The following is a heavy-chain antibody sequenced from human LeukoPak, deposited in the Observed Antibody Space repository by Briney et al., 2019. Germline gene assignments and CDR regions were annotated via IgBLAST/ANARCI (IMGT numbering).Heavy chain of an antibody. Sequence: ASVKVSCKASGYTFTSYGISWVRQAPGQGLEWMGWISAYNGNTNYAQKLQGRVTMTTDTSTSTAYMELRSLRSDDTAVYYCARVPRNRWLQYFDYWGQGTLVTVSS. CDR2: ISAYNGNT. CDR3: ARVPRNRWLQYFDY. CDR1: GYTFTSYG. V-gene: IGHV1-18*01. J-gene: IGHJ4*02. D-gene: IGHD5-24*01.